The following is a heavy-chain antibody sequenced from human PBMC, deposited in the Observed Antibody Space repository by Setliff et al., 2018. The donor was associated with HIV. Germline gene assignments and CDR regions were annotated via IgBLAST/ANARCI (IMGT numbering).Heavy chain of an antibody. Sequence: SETLSLTCSVSGGSFSGYYWSWIRQPPGKGLEWIGYIYIYNSGSTNYNPSLTSRVTIAADTSRDQFSLKLTSVTAADTAIYYCARGVNFDYWGQGTQVTVSS. CDR3: ARGVNFDY. V-gene: IGHV4-59*01. D-gene: IGHD3-3*01. CDR2: IYIYNSGST. CDR1: GGSFSGYY. J-gene: IGHJ4*02.